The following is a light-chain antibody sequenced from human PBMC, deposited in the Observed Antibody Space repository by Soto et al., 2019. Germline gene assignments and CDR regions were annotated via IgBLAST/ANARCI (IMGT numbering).Light chain of an antibody. V-gene: IGKV1-27*01. Sequence: IKMTRSPSSLSSSVGDRVTITCRSSQGISNYLAWYQQKPGKVPKLLIYAASTLQSGVPSRFSGSGSGKDFTLTISSLQPEDFATYYCKQLNSYPYFGQGTRLEIK. CDR3: KQLNSYPY. J-gene: IGKJ5*01. CDR2: AAS. CDR1: QGISNY.